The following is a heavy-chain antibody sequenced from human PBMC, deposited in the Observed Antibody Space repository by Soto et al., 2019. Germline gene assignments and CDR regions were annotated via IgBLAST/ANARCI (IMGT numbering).Heavy chain of an antibody. CDR2: IYPGDSDT. D-gene: IGHD6-13*01. J-gene: IGHJ5*02. CDR3: ASPGVTAAAGNQEVP. CDR1: GYSFTSYW. V-gene: IGHV5-51*01. Sequence: GESLKISCKGSGYSFTSYWIGWVRQMPGKGLEWMGIIYPGDSDTRYSPSFQGQVPISADKSISTAYLQWSSLKASDTAMYYCASPGVTAAAGNQEVPWGQGTLVTVSS.